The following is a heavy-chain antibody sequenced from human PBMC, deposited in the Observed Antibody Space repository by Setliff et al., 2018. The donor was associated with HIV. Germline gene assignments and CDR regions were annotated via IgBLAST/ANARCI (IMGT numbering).Heavy chain of an antibody. CDR3: VGDQVGGGIDY. J-gene: IGHJ4*02. D-gene: IGHD6-25*01. CDR1: GFTFSSYE. V-gene: IGHV3-48*03. Sequence: GGSLRLSCEGSGFTFSSYEMNWVRQAPGEGLEWLSYIGSAGDRTIYYADSVKGRFTISRDDSKNSLYLQMNSLRAEDTAVYYCVGDQVGGGIDYWGQGTLVTVSS. CDR2: IGSAGDRTI.